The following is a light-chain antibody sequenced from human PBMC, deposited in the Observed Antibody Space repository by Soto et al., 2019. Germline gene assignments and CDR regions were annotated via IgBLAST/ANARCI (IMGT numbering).Light chain of an antibody. CDR2: DND. CDR3: GAWDDNLSVFF. J-gene: IGLJ2*01. V-gene: IGLV1-51*01. Sequence: QSVLTQPPSVSAAPGQKVTISCSGSSSDIGYVYVSWYQQVPGAGPKLLIYDNDKRPSGISARFSGSNFGTSATLDITGLQTGDEADYYCGAWDDNLSVFFFGGGTQVTVL. CDR1: SSDIGYVY.